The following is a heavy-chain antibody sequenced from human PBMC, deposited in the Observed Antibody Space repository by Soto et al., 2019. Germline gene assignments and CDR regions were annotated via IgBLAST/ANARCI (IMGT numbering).Heavy chain of an antibody. D-gene: IGHD2-21*02. CDR3: ARAHIVVVTAIFYYYGMDV. V-gene: IGHV1-69*01. CDR2: IIPLFGTA. J-gene: IGHJ6*02. CDR1: GGTFSSYA. Sequence: QVQLVQSGAEVKKPGSSVKVSCKASGGTFSSYAISWVRQAPGQGLEWMGGIIPLFGTANYAQKFQGRVTITADESTSTAYMELSSLRSEDTAVYYCARAHIVVVTAIFYYYGMDVWGQGTTVTVSS.